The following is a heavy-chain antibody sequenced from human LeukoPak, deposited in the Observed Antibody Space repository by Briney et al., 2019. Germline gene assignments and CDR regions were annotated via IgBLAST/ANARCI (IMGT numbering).Heavy chain of an antibody. CDR2: IRYDGSNM. D-gene: IGHD2-21*01. CDR1: GFTFSSYG. V-gene: IGHV3-30*02. J-gene: IGHJ4*02. CDR3: AKRRGEDYFDY. Sequence: GGPLRLSCAASGFTFSSYGMHWVRQTTGKGLEWVAFIRYDGSNMYYADSVKGRFTISRDNSENTMYLQMNSLRVEDTAIYYCAKRRGEDYFDYWGQGSLVTVSS.